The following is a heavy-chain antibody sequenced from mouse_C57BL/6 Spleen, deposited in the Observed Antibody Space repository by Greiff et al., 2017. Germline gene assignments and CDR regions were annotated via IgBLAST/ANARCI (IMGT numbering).Heavy chain of an antibody. V-gene: IGHV1-15*01. D-gene: IGHD1-1*01. Sequence: VQLQESGAELVRPGASVTLSCKASGYTFTDYEMHWVKQTPGHGLEWIGAIDPETGGTAYNQKFKGKAILTADKSSSTAYMELRSLTSEDSAVYYCNYYGSSYGARDDWGQGTSVTVSS. CDR2: IDPETGGT. CDR1: GYTFTDYE. CDR3: NYYGSSYGARDD. J-gene: IGHJ4*01.